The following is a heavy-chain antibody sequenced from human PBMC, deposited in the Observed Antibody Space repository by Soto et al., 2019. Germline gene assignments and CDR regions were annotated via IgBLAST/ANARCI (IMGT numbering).Heavy chain of an antibody. CDR3: ASSQYQLPR. J-gene: IGHJ4*02. D-gene: IGHD2-2*01. CDR1: GCTFSGYS. Sequence: EVQLVESGGGLVQPGGSLRLSCAASGCTFSGYSMNWVRQAPGKGLEWVSYISGSSSTIYFADSVKGRFTISRDNAKNSLYLQMNSLRDEDTAVYYCASSQYQLPRWGRGTLVTVSS. CDR2: ISGSSSTI. V-gene: IGHV3-48*02.